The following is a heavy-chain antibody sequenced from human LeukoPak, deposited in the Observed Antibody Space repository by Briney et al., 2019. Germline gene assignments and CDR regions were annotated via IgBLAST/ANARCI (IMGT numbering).Heavy chain of an antibody. J-gene: IGHJ4*02. CDR2: IYPGDSET. Sequence: GKSLKISCKGSGYSFTTCWIGWVHQMPGKVVEWMGIIYPGDSETTYSPSFQGQVTISADKSITTAYLQWESLKASDTAMYYCARHPWGIKVADYWGQGTLVTVSS. D-gene: IGHD3-16*01. CDR3: ARHPWGIKVADY. V-gene: IGHV5-51*07. CDR1: GYSFTTCW.